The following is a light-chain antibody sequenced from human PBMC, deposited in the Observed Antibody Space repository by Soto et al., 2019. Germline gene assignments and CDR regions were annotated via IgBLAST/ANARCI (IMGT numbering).Light chain of an antibody. Sequence: EIVLTQSPGTLSLFPGERATLSCRTSQSVSSRYIAWYQQKPGQAPRLLIYGAFSRATGIPDKFSGSGSGTDFNLTISRLEPEDFAVYYCQQYETFGGGTKVEIK. CDR2: GAF. J-gene: IGKJ4*01. V-gene: IGKV3-20*01. CDR1: QSVSSRY. CDR3: QQYET.